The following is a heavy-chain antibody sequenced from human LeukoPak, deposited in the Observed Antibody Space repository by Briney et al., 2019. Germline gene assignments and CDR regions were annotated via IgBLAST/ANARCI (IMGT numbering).Heavy chain of an antibody. Sequence: GGSMRLSCAASGFTVSSNYMSWVRQAPGKRLEWVSVIYSGGSTYYADSVKGRFTISRDNSKNTLYLQMSSLRAEDTAVYYCARVRYSSGWYFDYWGQGTLVTVSS. V-gene: IGHV3-53*01. CDR2: IYSGGST. CDR1: GFTVSSNY. CDR3: ARVRYSSGWYFDY. J-gene: IGHJ4*02. D-gene: IGHD6-19*01.